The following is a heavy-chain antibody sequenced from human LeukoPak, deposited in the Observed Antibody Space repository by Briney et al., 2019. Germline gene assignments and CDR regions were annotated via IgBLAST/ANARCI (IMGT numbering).Heavy chain of an antibody. CDR1: GFTFSSYA. D-gene: IGHD3-3*01. CDR3: AKEPRFLEWLPNYFDY. V-gene: IGHV3-23*01. J-gene: IGHJ4*02. Sequence: GGSLRLSCAASGFTFSSYAMSWVRQAPGKGLEWVSAISGSGGSTYYADSVKGRFTISRDNSKNTLYLQMNSLRAGDTAVYYCAKEPRFLEWLPNYFDYWGQGTLVTVSS. CDR2: ISGSGGST.